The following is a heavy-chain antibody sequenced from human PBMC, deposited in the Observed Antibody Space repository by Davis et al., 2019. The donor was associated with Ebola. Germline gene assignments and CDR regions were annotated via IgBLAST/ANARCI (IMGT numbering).Heavy chain of an antibody. J-gene: IGHJ4*02. CDR2: TYYRPKWFV. CDR3: ARDPPYDQGYDY. CDR1: GDSVSSNSAA. Sequence: MPSETLSLTCAIPGDSVSSNSAAWNWIRQSPSRGLEWLGRTYYRPKWFVDHAVSVKSRITINPDTSKNQFSLQLTSVTPEDTAVYYCARDPPYDQGYDYWGQGTLVTVSS. V-gene: IGHV6-1*01. D-gene: IGHD3-22*01.